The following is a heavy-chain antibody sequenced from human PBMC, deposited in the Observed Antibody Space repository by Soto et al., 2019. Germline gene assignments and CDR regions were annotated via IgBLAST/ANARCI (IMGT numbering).Heavy chain of an antibody. J-gene: IGHJ5*02. CDR1: GFSLSTSGVG. V-gene: IGHV2-5*02. CDR2: IYWDDDK. Sequence: QITLKESGPTLVKPTQTLTLTCTFSGFSLSTSGVGVGWIRQPPGKALEWLALIYWDDDKRYSPSLKSRLTITKDTSKNQVVLTMTNMDPVDTATYYCAPLIQYSSSPFFDPWGQGTLVTVSS. D-gene: IGHD6-13*01. CDR3: APLIQYSSSPFFDP.